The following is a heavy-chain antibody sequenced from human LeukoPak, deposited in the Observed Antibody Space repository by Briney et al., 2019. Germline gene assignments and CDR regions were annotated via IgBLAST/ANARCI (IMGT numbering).Heavy chain of an antibody. CDR1: GGSFSGYY. CDR3: ARDMWELGDNWFDP. J-gene: IGHJ5*02. D-gene: IGHD1-26*01. V-gene: IGHV4-34*01. Sequence: SETLSLTCAVYGGSFSGYYWSWIRQPPGKGLEWIGEINHSGSTNYNPSLKSRVTISVDTSKNQFSLKLSSVTAADTAVYYCARDMWELGDNWFDPWGQGTLVTVSS. CDR2: INHSGST.